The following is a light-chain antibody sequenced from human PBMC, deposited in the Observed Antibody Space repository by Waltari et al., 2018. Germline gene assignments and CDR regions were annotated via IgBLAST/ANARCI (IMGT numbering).Light chain of an antibody. CDR1: SSDIGSYNY. V-gene: IGLV2-8*01. J-gene: IGLJ2*01. Sequence: QSALTQPPSASGSPGQSVTISCSGTSSDIGSYNYVSWYQQHPGKAPKLMIYEVIKRPSRAPPGFSCSNAGNTASLTVSELQAEDEADYYCSSYAGSNGVLFGGGTKVTVL. CDR3: SSYAGSNGVL. CDR2: EVI.